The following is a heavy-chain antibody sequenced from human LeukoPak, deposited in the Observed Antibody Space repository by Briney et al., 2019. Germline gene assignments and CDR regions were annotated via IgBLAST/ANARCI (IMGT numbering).Heavy chain of an antibody. CDR3: ARDLSEDFDY. CDR2: IYYSGST. J-gene: IGHJ4*02. V-gene: IGHV4-39*02. Sequence: SETLSLTCTVSGGSISSYYWGWIRQPPGKGLEWIGSIYYSGSTYHNPSLKSRVTISVDTSKNQFSLKLSSVTAADTAVYYCARDLSEDFDYWGQGTLVTVSS. CDR1: GGSISSYY.